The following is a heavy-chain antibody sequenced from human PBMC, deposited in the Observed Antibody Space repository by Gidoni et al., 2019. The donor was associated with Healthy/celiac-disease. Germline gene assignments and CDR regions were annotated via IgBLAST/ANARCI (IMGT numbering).Heavy chain of an antibody. Sequence: EVQLVESGGGLVQPGGSLRLSCAASAFTFSSYWMSWVRQAPGKGREWVANIKQDGSEKYYVDSVKGRFTISRDNAKNSLYLQMNSLRAEDTAVYYCARERAVSGSSFDYWGQGTLVTVSS. J-gene: IGHJ4*02. CDR1: AFTFSSYW. CDR3: ARERAVSGSSFDY. V-gene: IGHV3-7*01. D-gene: IGHD3-10*01. CDR2: IKQDGSEK.